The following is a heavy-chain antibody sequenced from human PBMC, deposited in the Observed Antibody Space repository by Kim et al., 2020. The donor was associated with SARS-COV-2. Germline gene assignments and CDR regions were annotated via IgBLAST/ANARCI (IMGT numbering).Heavy chain of an antibody. CDR1: GGSISSYY. CDR3: ARVSGDFWSGYYIHYFDY. CDR2: IYYSGST. D-gene: IGHD3-3*01. J-gene: IGHJ4*02. Sequence: SETLSLTCTVSGGSISSYYWSWIRQPPGKGLEWIGYIYYSGSTNYNPSLKSRVTISVDTSKNQFSLKLSSVTAADTAVYYCARVSGDFWSGYYIHYFDYWGQGTLVTVSS. V-gene: IGHV4-59*13.